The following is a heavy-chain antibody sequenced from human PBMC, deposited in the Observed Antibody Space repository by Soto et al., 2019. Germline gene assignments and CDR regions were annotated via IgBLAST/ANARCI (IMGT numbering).Heavy chain of an antibody. D-gene: IGHD3-10*01. Sequence: PSETLSLTCTVSGDSVSSGSYYWSWIRQPPGKGLEWIGYIYYSGGTNYNPSLKSRVTISVDTSKNQFSLKLSSVTAADTAVYYCARVVLSLGNLYVGFDPWGQGTSVTVSS. CDR1: GDSVSSGSYY. J-gene: IGHJ5*02. CDR2: IYYSGGT. V-gene: IGHV4-61*01. CDR3: ARVVLSLGNLYVGFDP.